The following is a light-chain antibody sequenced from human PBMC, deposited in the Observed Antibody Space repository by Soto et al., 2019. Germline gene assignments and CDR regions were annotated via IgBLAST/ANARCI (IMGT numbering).Light chain of an antibody. J-gene: IGKJ1*01. CDR3: QQYGSSGT. CDR1: QSVSNNY. V-gene: IGKV3-20*01. CDR2: GAS. Sequence: EIVFTYSSVTLSLSPVERATLSCRASQSVSNNYLAWYQQKPGQAPRLLIYGASNRATGIPDRFSGSGSGTDFTLTISRLEPEDFAVYYCQQYGSSGTFGQGTKVDIK.